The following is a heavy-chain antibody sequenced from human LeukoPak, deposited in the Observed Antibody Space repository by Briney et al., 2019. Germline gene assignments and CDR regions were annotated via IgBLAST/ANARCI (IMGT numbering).Heavy chain of an antibody. J-gene: IGHJ4*02. V-gene: IGHV3-30*04. CDR3: ASEIIFGSFDY. D-gene: IGHD3-3*01. CDR2: ISYDGSNK. Sequence: GGSLRLSCAASGFTFSSSAMSWVRQAPGKGLEWVAVISYDGSNKYYADSVKGRFTISRDNSKNTLYLQMNSLRAEDTAVYYCASEIIFGSFDYWGQGTLVTVSS. CDR1: GFTFSSSA.